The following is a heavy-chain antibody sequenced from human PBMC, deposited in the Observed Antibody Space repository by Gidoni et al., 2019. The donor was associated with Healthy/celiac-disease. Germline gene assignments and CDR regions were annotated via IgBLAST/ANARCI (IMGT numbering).Heavy chain of an antibody. Sequence: EVQLVESGGGLVQPGGSLRLSCAASGFTFSSYWMSWVRPAPGKGLEWVANIKQDGSEKYYVDSVKGRFTISRDNAKNSLYLQMNSLRAEDTAVYYCARVIAVAGEPFPSGWFDPWGQGTLVTVSS. CDR3: ARVIAVAGEPFPSGWFDP. D-gene: IGHD6-19*01. CDR1: GFTFSSYW. J-gene: IGHJ5*02. V-gene: IGHV3-7*03. CDR2: IKQDGSEK.